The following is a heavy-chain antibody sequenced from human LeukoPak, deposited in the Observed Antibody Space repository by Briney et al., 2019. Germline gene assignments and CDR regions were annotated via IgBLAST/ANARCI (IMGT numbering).Heavy chain of an antibody. CDR3: ASSGPDSKDAFDI. J-gene: IGHJ3*02. D-gene: IGHD1-14*01. CDR2: IYPGDSDT. V-gene: IGHV5-51*01. Sequence: GESLKISCKGSGYIFTSYWIGWVRQMPGKGLEWMGIIYPGDSDTRYSPSFQGQVTISADKSISTAYLQWSSLKASDTAMYYCASSGPDSKDAFDIWGQGTMVTVSS. CDR1: GYIFTSYW.